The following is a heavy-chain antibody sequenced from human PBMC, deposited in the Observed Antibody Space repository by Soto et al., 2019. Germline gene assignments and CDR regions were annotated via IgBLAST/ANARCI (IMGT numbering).Heavy chain of an antibody. D-gene: IGHD6-19*01. Sequence: QVQLVQSGAEVKKPGASVKVSCKASGYTFTSYGISWVRQAPGQGLEWMGWISAYNGNTNDAQKLQGRVTMTTDTSTSTAYMELRSLRSADTAVYYCARVRAVAGNSVGYFDYWCQGTLVTVSS. CDR2: ISAYNGNT. J-gene: IGHJ4*02. CDR1: GYTFTSYG. V-gene: IGHV1-18*01. CDR3: ARVRAVAGNSVGYFDY.